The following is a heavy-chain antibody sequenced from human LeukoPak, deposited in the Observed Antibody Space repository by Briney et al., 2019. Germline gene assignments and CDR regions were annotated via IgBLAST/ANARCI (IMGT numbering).Heavy chain of an antibody. Sequence: GRSLRLSCAASGFTFSSYGMHWVRQAPGKGLEWVAVISYDGSNKYYADSVKGRFTISRDNSKNTLYLQMNSLRAEDTAVYSCAKGGKVVAVPDWFDPWGQGTLVTVSS. J-gene: IGHJ5*02. D-gene: IGHD2-15*01. CDR3: AKGGKVVAVPDWFDP. CDR1: GFTFSSYG. V-gene: IGHV3-30*18. CDR2: ISYDGSNK.